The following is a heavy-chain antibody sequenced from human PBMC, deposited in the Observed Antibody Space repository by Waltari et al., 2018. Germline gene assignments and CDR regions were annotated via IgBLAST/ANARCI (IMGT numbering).Heavy chain of an antibody. Sequence: QVQLVQSGAEVKEPGASEKGSCKASGYTFPPFAMHWVRQAPGQGLEWMGWINPGNGNTKYSQKFQARVTITRDTFASTVYMDLRSLRSEDTAVYFCATNVWLPNLNFDSWGQGTLVTVSS. CDR3: ATNVWLPNLNFDS. J-gene: IGHJ4*02. CDR2: INPGNGNT. D-gene: IGHD3-22*01. CDR1: GYTFPPFA. V-gene: IGHV1-3*01.